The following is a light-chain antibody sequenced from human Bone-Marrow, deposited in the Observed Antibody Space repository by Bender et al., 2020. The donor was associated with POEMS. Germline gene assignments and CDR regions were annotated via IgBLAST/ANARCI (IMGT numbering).Light chain of an antibody. V-gene: IGLV2-23*02. J-gene: IGLJ1*01. Sequence: QSALTQPASVSGSPGQSITISCTGISSEIGDHKFVSWYQNHPGKAPKLIIYEVSKRPSGVSNRFSGSKSGNAASLTISGLQTEDEGDYYCCSFAGNYAFVFGPGTTVSVL. CDR2: EVS. CDR3: CSFAGNYAFV. CDR1: SSEIGDHKF.